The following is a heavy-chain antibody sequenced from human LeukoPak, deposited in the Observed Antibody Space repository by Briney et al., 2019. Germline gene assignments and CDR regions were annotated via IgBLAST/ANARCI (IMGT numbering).Heavy chain of an antibody. CDR1: GGSISSSIYY. V-gene: IGHV4-39*01. CDR2: IYYSGST. D-gene: IGHD1-26*01. CDR3: ARLAVMGATRWFDP. J-gene: IGHJ5*02. Sequence: SETLSLTCTVSGGSISSSIYYWGWIRQPPGKGLESIGSIYYSGSTYYNPSLKSRVTISVDTSKKQFSLNLKSVTAADTAVYCCARLAVMGATRWFDPWGQGILVTVSS.